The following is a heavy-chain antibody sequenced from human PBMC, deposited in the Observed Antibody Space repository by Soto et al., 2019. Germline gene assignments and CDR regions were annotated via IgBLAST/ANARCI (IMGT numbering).Heavy chain of an antibody. CDR3: ARSLRATSPLTF. D-gene: IGHD7-27*01. V-gene: IGHV3-11*06. J-gene: IGHJ4*02. Sequence: GGSLRLSCEASGFRFTDYHMSWIRQSPGKGLEWLALISETGSHTAYAESVQGRFIISRDNARPSVFLQMNSLTSEDTALYFCARSLRATSPLTFWGQGTPVTVSS. CDR2: ISETGSHT. CDR1: GFRFTDYH.